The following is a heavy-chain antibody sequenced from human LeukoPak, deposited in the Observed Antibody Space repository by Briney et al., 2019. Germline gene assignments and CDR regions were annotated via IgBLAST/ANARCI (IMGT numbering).Heavy chain of an antibody. D-gene: IGHD3-22*01. CDR2: IIPILGIA. V-gene: IGHV1-69*10. CDR3: ARVAEYYDSSGYYPIDY. J-gene: IGHJ4*02. CDR1: GGTFSSYA. Sequence: VKVSCKASGGTFSSYAISWVRQAPGQGLEWMGRIIPILGIANYAQKFQGRVTITADKSTSTAYMELSSLRSEDTAVYYCARVAEYYDSSGYYPIDYWGQGTLVTVSS.